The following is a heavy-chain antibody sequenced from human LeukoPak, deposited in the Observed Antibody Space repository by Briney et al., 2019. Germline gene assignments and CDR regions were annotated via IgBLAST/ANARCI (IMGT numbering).Heavy chain of an antibody. CDR1: GGSISSYY. CDR3: ARDVTMVVMGAFDI. V-gene: IGHV4-59*01. J-gene: IGHJ3*02. Sequence: KPSETLSLTCTVSGGSISSYYWSLIRQPPGKGLEWIGYIYYSGSTNYNPSLKSRVTISVDTSKNQFSLKLCSVTAADTAVYYCARDVTMVVMGAFDIWGQGTMVTVSS. CDR2: IYYSGST. D-gene: IGHD4-23*01.